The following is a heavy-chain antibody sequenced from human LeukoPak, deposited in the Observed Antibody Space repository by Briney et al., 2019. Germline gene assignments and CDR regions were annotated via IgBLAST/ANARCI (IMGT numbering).Heavy chain of an antibody. CDR2: IYYSGST. CDR1: GGSISSGGYY. Sequence: SETLSLTCTVSGGSISSGGYYWSWIRQHPGKGLEWIGYIYYSGSTYYNPSLKSRVTISVDTSKNQFSLKLSSVTAADTAVYYCARESHHRRTGLVVAATRYYYYYMDVWGKGTTVTVSS. J-gene: IGHJ6*03. D-gene: IGHD2-15*01. V-gene: IGHV4-31*03. CDR3: ARESHHRRTGLVVAATRYYYYYMDV.